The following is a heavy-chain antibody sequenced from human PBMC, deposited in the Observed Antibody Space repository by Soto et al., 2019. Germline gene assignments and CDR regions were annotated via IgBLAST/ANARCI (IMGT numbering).Heavy chain of an antibody. V-gene: IGHV3-30*18. CDR3: AKDLPPMATTTEYYFDY. Sequence: SLRLSCAASGFTFSSYGMHWVRQAPGKGLEWVAVISYDGSNKYYADSVKGRFTISRDNSKNTLYLQMNSLRAEDTAVYYCAKDLPPMATTTEYYFDYWGQGTLVTVSS. CDR1: GFTFSSYG. D-gene: IGHD5-12*01. J-gene: IGHJ4*02. CDR2: ISYDGSNK.